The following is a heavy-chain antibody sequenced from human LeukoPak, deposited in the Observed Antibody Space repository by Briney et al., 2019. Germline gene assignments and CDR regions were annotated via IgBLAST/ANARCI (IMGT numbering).Heavy chain of an antibody. V-gene: IGHV3-30*02. CDR2: IRYDGIK. CDR1: GFTFSSYG. Sequence: GGSLRLSCAASGFTFSSYGMHWVRQAPGKGLEWVAFIRYDGIKYYADSVKGRFTISRDNSKNTLYLQMNSLRAEDTAVYYCAKDPEVGAYYFDYWGQGTLVTVSS. J-gene: IGHJ4*02. CDR3: AKDPEVGAYYFDY. D-gene: IGHD1-26*01.